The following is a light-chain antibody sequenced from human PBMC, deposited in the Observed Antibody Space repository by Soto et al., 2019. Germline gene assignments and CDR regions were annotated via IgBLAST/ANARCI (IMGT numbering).Light chain of an antibody. V-gene: IGKV1-5*01. J-gene: IGKJ1*01. CDR3: QQYNSYS. Sequence: IQLTQSPSTLPASVGDRVTLTCRASQSISNWLAWYQQKPGTAPKLLIYHASILETAVPSRFSGNGSGTEFTLTISSLQPCDFSIYYCQQYNSYSFGQGSRVEIK. CDR2: HAS. CDR1: QSISNW.